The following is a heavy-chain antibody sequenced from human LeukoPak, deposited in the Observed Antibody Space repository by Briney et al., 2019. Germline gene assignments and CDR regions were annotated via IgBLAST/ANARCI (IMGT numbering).Heavy chain of an antibody. CDR3: AKDLSGYSYGSLY. V-gene: IGHV3-23*01. J-gene: IGHJ4*02. CDR1: GSTFSSYA. D-gene: IGHD5-18*01. Sequence: PGGSLRLSCAASGSTFSSYAMSWVRQAPGKGLEWVSTISGSGGSTYYADSVKGRFTNSRDNSKNTLYLQMNSLRAEDTAVYYCAKDLSGYSYGSLYWGQGTLVTVSS. CDR2: ISGSGGST.